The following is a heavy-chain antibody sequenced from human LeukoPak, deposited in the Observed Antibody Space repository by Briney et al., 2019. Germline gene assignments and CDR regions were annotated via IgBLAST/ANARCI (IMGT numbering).Heavy chain of an antibody. D-gene: IGHD3-3*01. CDR3: ARQFWSGYWPPFFDY. J-gene: IGHJ4*02. CDR1: GFTFSSYA. Sequence: GGSLRLSCAASGFTFSSYAMHWVRQAPGKGLEWVAVISYDGSNKYYADSVKGRFTISRDNSKNTLYLQMNSLRAEDTAVYYCARQFWSGYWPPFFDYWGQGTLVTVSS. V-gene: IGHV3-30*04. CDR2: ISYDGSNK.